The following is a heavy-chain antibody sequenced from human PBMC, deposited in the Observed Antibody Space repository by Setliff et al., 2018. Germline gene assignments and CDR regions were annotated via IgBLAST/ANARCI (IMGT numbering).Heavy chain of an antibody. CDR1: GGSFSGYY. CDR2: INHSGST. D-gene: IGHD2-21*02. Sequence: SETLSLTCAVYGGSFSGYYWSWIRQPPGKGLEWIGEINHSGSTNYNPSLKSRVTISVDTSKNQFSLKLSSVTAADPAVYYCARSPYVVVTAIPFDYWGQGALVTVSS. V-gene: IGHV4-34*01. CDR3: ARSPYVVVTAIPFDY. J-gene: IGHJ4*02.